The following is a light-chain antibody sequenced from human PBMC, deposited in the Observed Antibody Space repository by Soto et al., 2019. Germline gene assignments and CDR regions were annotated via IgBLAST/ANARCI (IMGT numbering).Light chain of an antibody. Sequence: EIVMTQPPATLSVSPGERVSLSCRASQSVNSKLAWYQQKPGQAPRLLIYGASNRATGIPDRFSGSGSGTDFTLTISRLEPEDFAVYYCQQYGSSGTFGQGTKVDI. CDR1: QSVNSK. CDR3: QQYGSSGT. CDR2: GAS. J-gene: IGKJ1*01. V-gene: IGKV3-20*01.